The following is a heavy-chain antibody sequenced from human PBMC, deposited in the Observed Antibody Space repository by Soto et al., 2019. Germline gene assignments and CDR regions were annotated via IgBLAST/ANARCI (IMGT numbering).Heavy chain of an antibody. J-gene: IGHJ4*02. Sequence: QVQLGQSGAEVKKPGDSVKVSCKASGYTFTSYDINWVRQATGQGLEWMGWMNPNSGNTGYAQKFQGRVTMTRNTSISTAYMERSSLRSEDTAVYYCARGLGYCSRTSCESDYWGQGTLVTVSS. CDR2: MNPNSGNT. CDR3: ARGLGYCSRTSCESDY. D-gene: IGHD2-2*01. CDR1: GYTFTSYD. V-gene: IGHV1-8*01.